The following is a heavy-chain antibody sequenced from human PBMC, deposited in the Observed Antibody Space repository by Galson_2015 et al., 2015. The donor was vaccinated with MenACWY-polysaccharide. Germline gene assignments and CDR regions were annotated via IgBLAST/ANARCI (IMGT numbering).Heavy chain of an antibody. D-gene: IGHD2-21*02. CDR3: ARGVYCDDDCYSGTDY. CDR1: GFTFSTYS. CDR2: ILGSGIT. J-gene: IGHJ4*02. Sequence: LRLSCAASGFTFSTYSMTWVRQHPGKGLEWIGFILGSGITYYNPSLRSRVSISRDTSKNQFSLRLSSVTGADTAVYYCARGVYCDDDCYSGTDYWGQGTLVTVSS. V-gene: IGHV4-31*02.